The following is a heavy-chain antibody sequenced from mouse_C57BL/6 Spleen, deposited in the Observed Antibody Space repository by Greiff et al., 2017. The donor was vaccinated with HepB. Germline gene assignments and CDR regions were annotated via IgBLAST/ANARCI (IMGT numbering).Heavy chain of an antibody. Sequence: QVQLQQPGAELVKPGASVKMSCKASGYTFTSYWITWVKQRPGQGLEWIGDIYPGSGSTNYNEKFKSKATLTVDTSSSTAYMQLSSLTSEDSAVYYWTREGRSYGSSYVTWFAYWGEGTLVTVSA. CDR3: TREGRSYGSSYVTWFAY. D-gene: IGHD1-1*01. V-gene: IGHV1-55*01. J-gene: IGHJ3*01. CDR2: IYPGSGST. CDR1: GYTFTSYW.